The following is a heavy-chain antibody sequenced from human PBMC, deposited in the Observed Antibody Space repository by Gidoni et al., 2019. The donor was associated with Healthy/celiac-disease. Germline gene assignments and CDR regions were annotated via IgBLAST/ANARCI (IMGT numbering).Heavy chain of an antibody. D-gene: IGHD6-19*01. Sequence: EVQLVESGGGLVKPGGSLRLSCAASGSTFSSDSMTWFRQAPGKGLEWVSSISSNSSYIDYGDSVKGRFTISREKAKNSLYLQMNSLRDEDTAVYYCAREVIAVAGGGFDYWGQGTLVTVSS. V-gene: IGHV3-21*01. CDR3: AREVIAVAGGGFDY. CDR2: ISSNSSYI. CDR1: GSTFSSDS. J-gene: IGHJ4*02.